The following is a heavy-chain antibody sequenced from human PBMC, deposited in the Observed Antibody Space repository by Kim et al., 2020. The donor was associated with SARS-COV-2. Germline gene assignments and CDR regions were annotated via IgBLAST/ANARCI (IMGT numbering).Heavy chain of an antibody. Sequence: SETLSLTCTVSGGSISSSSYYWGWIRQPPGKGLEWIGSIYYSGSTYYNPSLKSRVTISVDTSKNQFSLKLSSVTAADTAVYYCARGKKSSRTTVRENVDIVATITFDYWGQGTLVTVSS. CDR2: IYYSGST. D-gene: IGHD5-12*01. V-gene: IGHV4-39*01. J-gene: IGHJ4*02. CDR3: ARGKKSSRTTVRENVDIVATITFDY. CDR1: GGSISSSSYY.